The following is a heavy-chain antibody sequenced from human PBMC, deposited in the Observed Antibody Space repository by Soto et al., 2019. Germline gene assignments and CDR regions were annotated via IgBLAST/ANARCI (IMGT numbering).Heavy chain of an antibody. Sequence: DVQLVESGGGLVQPGGSLRLSCAASGFSFSGSWMSWVRQAPGRGLEFVANINQDGSVKNYVDSVKGRFTISRDNAKNSVFLQMNGLRDADSGVYYCARDPGYSSFYYGGQGTLVTVSS. CDR3: ARDPGYSSFYY. CDR2: INQDGSVK. D-gene: IGHD5-18*01. V-gene: IGHV3-7*01. J-gene: IGHJ4*02. CDR1: GFSFSGSW.